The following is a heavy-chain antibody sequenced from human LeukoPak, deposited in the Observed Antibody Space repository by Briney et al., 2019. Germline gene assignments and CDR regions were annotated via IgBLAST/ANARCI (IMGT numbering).Heavy chain of an antibody. CDR2: IYTSGST. CDR1: GGSISSGSYY. Sequence: PSETLSLTCTVSGGSISSGSYYWSWIRQPAGKGLEWIGRIYTSGSTNYNPSLKSRVTISVDTSKNQFSLKLSSVTAADTAVYYCARHLALGIVVSTSRDYYYMDVWGKGTTVTVSS. V-gene: IGHV4-61*02. J-gene: IGHJ6*03. CDR3: ARHLALGIVVSTSRDYYYMDV. D-gene: IGHD2-2*01.